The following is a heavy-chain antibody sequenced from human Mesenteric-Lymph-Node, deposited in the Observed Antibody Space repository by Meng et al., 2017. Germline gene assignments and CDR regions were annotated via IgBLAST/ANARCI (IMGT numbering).Heavy chain of an antibody. CDR1: GFTFSSYV. D-gene: IGHD3-10*01. CDR2: ISEGGLDT. CDR3: AKRDGSGSYPYYFDY. Sequence: GESLKISCAASGFTFSSYVMSWVRQAPGKGLEWVLAISEGGLDTYYADAVKGRFTISRDNSNNTLYLQMNSLRAEDTAVYYCAKRDGSGSYPYYFDYWGQGTLVTVSS. V-gene: IGHV3-23*01. J-gene: IGHJ4*02.